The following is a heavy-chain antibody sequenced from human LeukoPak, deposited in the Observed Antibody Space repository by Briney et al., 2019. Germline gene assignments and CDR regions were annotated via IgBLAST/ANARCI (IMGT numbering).Heavy chain of an antibody. Sequence: SETLSLTCTVSGGSISSYYWSWIRPPPGKGLEWIGYIYYSGSTNYNPSLKSRVTISVDTSKNQFSLKLSSVTAADTAVYYCARLRPGYYYYYGMDVWGQGTTVTVSS. CDR2: IYYSGST. J-gene: IGHJ6*02. CDR1: GGSISSYY. V-gene: IGHV4-59*08. D-gene: IGHD6-6*01. CDR3: ARLRPGYYYYYGMDV.